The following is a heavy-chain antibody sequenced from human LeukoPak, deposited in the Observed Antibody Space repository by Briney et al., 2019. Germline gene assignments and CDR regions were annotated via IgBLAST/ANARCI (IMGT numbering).Heavy chain of an antibody. CDR3: AKVPIDVAAAALNWFDP. V-gene: IGHV3-23*01. J-gene: IGHJ5*02. CDR2: ISGSGGST. Sequence: PGGSLRLSCAASGFTFSSYAMSWVRQAPGKGLEWVSAISGSGGSTYYADSVKGRFTISRDNSKNTLYLQMSSLRAEDTAVYYCAKVPIDVAAAALNWFDPWGQGTLVTVSS. CDR1: GFTFSSYA. D-gene: IGHD6-13*01.